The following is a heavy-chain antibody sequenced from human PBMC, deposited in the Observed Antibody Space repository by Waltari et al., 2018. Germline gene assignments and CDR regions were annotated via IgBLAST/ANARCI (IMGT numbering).Heavy chain of an antibody. CDR1: GGSHSSGRYY. D-gene: IGHD5-18*01. CDR3: ARDTAMARYYYYGMDG. Sequence: QVQLQESGPGLVKPSQTLSLTCTVSGGSHSSGRYYWSWIRQPAGTGLEWIGRIYTSGSTNYNPSLKSRVTISVDTSKNQFSLKLSSVTAADTAVYYCARDTAMARYYYYGMDGWGQGTTVTVSS. CDR2: IYTSGST. J-gene: IGHJ6*02. V-gene: IGHV4-61*02.